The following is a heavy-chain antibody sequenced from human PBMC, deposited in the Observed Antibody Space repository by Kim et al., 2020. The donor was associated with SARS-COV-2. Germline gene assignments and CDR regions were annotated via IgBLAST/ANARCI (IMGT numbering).Heavy chain of an antibody. Sequence: GGSLRLSCAASGFTFSSYWRSWVRQAPGKGLEWVANIKQDGSEKYYVDSVKGRFTISRDNAKNSLYLQMNSLRAEDTAVYYCARDIVVVPAATRDYYYYYGMDVWGQGTTVTVSS. V-gene: IGHV3-7*03. J-gene: IGHJ6*02. CDR1: GFTFSSYW. D-gene: IGHD2-2*01. CDR3: ARDIVVVPAATRDYYYYYGMDV. CDR2: IKQDGSEK.